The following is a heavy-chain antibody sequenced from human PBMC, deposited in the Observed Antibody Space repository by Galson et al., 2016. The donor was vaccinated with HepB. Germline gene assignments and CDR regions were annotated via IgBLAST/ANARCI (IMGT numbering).Heavy chain of an antibody. CDR2: IYYSGST. J-gene: IGHJ6*02. Sequence: ETLSLTCTVSGGSISSSSYYWGWIRQPPGKGLEWIGSIYYSGSTYYNPSLQSRVTISEDTSKNQFSLKMSSVTAADTAVYYCARRFRYTYGPPYGMDVWGQGTTVTVSS. CDR1: GGSISSSSYY. CDR3: ARRFRYTYGPPYGMDV. V-gene: IGHV4-39*01. D-gene: IGHD5-18*01.